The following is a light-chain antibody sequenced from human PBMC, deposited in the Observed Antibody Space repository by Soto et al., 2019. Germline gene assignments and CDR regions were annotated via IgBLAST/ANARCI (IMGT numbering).Light chain of an antibody. J-gene: IGKJ5*01. Sequence: DIQMTQSPSTLSASVGDRVTITCRASQSISDWLAWYQQKPGKAPNLLIYAASTLQSGVPSRFSGSGSGTDFTLTISGLQPEDLATYYCQSYNTARPTFGQGTRLEIK. CDR1: QSISDW. V-gene: IGKV1-27*01. CDR3: QSYNTARPT. CDR2: AAS.